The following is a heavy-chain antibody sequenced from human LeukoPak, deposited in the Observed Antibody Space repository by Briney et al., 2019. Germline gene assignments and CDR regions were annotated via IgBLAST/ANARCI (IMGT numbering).Heavy chain of an antibody. CDR1: GFTFSSYW. D-gene: IGHD4-17*01. CDR2: IKQDGSEK. CDR3: ARGGHDYGDPFFDY. Sequence: SGGSLRLSCAASGFTFSSYWMSWFRQAPGKGLEWVANIKQDGSEKYYVASVKGRFTISRDNAKNSLYLQMNSRRAEDTAGYYCARGGHDYGDPFFDYWGQGPLVTVS. V-gene: IGHV3-7*01. J-gene: IGHJ4*02.